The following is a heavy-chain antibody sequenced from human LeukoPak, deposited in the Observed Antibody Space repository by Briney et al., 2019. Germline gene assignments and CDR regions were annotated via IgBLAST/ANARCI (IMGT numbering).Heavy chain of an antibody. CDR3: AKENGYCSGGSCYSPPTSFDY. CDR2: IGGSGGST. Sequence: GGSLRLSCAASGFTFSSYAMSWVRQAPGKGLEWVSAIGGSGGSTYYADSVKGRFTISRDNSKNTLYLQMNSLRAEDTAVYYCAKENGYCSGGSCYSPPTSFDYWGQRTLVTVSS. J-gene: IGHJ4*02. D-gene: IGHD2-15*01. V-gene: IGHV3-23*01. CDR1: GFTFSSYA.